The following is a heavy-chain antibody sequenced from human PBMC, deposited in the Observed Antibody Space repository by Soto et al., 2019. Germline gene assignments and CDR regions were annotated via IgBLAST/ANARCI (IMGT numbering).Heavy chain of an antibody. V-gene: IGHV3-23*01. D-gene: IGHD5-12*01. CDR3: ARPDRDGYNYDY. CDR1: GFTFNNYG. CDR2: VSGDGSST. Sequence: EVQLLESGGGLAQRGGSLRLSCAASGFTFNNYGMNWVRQAPGKGLEWVAAVSGDGSSTFYSDSMKGRFTISRDNSKNTLYLQMNSLRVEDTAVYYCARPDRDGYNYDYWGQGTLVTVSS. J-gene: IGHJ4*02.